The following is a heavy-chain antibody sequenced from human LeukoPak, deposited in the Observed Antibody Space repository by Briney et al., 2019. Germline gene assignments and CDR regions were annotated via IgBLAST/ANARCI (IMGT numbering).Heavy chain of an antibody. CDR3: AKEGFDS. CDR2: LSYDGSNK. J-gene: IGHJ4*02. V-gene: IGHV3-30*18. Sequence: PGGSLRLSCAASGFTFSTYGMHWVRQAPGKGLEWVAVLSYDGSNKYYRDSVKGRFTISRDNSKNTLYLQMNSLRAEDTAVYYCAKEGFDSWGQGTLVTVSS. CDR1: GFTFSTYG.